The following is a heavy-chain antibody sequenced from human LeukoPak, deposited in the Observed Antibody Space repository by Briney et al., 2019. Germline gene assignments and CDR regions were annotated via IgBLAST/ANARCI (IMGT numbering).Heavy chain of an antibody. Sequence: GRSLRLSCAASGFTFSSYGMHWVRQAPGKGLEWVAVIWYDGSNKYYADSVKGRFTISRDNSKNTLYLQMNSLRAEDTAVYYCARGHPSHDFWSAYYYYYYYGMDVWGQGTTVTVSS. V-gene: IGHV3-33*01. CDR3: ARGHPSHDFWSAYYYYYYYGMDV. CDR1: GFTFSSYG. J-gene: IGHJ6*02. CDR2: IWYDGSNK. D-gene: IGHD3-3*01.